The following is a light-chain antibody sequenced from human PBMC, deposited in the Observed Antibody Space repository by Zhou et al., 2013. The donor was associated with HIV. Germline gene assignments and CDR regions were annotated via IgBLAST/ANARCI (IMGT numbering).Light chain of an antibody. J-gene: IGKJ1*01. Sequence: DIQMTQSPSTLSASVGDRVTVTCRASQSLGRWLAWYQQRPGKPPKLIIYRASSLQSGVPSRFSGSGSEREFNLTIDGLQPEDFATYYCHQYDNLWTFGPGTRVDVK. CDR3: HQYDNLWT. CDR2: RAS. V-gene: IGKV1-5*03. CDR1: QSLGRW.